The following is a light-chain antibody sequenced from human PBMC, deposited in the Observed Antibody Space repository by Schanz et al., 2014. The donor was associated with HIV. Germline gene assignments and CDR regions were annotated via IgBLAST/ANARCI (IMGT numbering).Light chain of an antibody. CDR1: QGVGTY. V-gene: IGKV1-9*01. Sequence: DIQLTQSPSTLSASVGDRVTITCRASQGVGTYLAWYQQEPGKAPKLLIYSASTLQSGVPSRFSGSGSGTDFTLTISSLQPEDFATYYCQQLSSYPKTFGQGTKVEVK. CDR3: QQLSSYPKT. J-gene: IGKJ1*01. CDR2: SAS.